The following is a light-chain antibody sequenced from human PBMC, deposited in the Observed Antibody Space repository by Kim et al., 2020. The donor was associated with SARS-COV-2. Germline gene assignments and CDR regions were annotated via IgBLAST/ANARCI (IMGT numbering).Light chain of an antibody. V-gene: IGKV1-16*02. CDR3: QQYSTYPLIT. J-gene: IGKJ5*01. CDR1: QFINNH. Sequence: DIQMTQSPSSLSASVGDRVTITCRASQFINNHLAWFQHKPGKAPKSLIYAASGLQSGVPSKFSGSGSGTDFTLTISSLQPEDSAIYYCQQYSTYPLITFGPGTRLEIK. CDR2: AAS.